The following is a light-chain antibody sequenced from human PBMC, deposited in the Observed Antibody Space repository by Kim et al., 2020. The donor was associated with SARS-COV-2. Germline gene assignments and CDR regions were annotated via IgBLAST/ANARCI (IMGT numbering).Light chain of an antibody. Sequence: ASVRNRVTITCRASQDISRYLNWYQQKPGKAPTLLIYTASSLQSGVPSRFTGSGSETDFTLTISSLQPEDFATYYCQQTYSASRTVGQGTKVDIK. CDR3: QQTYSASRT. J-gene: IGKJ1*01. CDR2: TAS. CDR1: QDISRY. V-gene: IGKV1-39*01.